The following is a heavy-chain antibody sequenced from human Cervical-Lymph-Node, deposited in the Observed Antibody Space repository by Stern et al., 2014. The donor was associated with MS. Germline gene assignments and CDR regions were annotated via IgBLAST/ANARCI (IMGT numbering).Heavy chain of an antibody. J-gene: IGHJ6*02. CDR3: ARGLMITFGGNTVHGYHGLDV. V-gene: IGHV1-8*01. CDR1: GYSFTSYD. Sequence: VQLVQSGAEVKKPGASVKVSCETSGYSFTSYDVSWVRQATGQGLEWMGWVNPNSGKTAYSPKFQGRVTMTRNTSISTAYMEMSSLSSEDTAVYYCARGLMITFGGNTVHGYHGLDVWGQGTTVTVSS. CDR2: VNPNSGKT. D-gene: IGHD3-16*01.